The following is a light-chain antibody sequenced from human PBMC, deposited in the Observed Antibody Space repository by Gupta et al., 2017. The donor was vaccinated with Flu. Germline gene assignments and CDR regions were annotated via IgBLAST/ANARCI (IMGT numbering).Light chain of an antibody. CDR1: ESHKSW. CDR3: LQYNSYPWT. CDR2: KAS. V-gene: IGKV1-5*03. Sequence: DIQMTQSPSTLSASVGDRVTITCRASESHKSWLAWYQQKPGRAPKPLMFKASRVESGVPSRFSGTEYGTEFTLTISSRQPEDFANYYCLQYNSYPWTFGQGTKVEIK. J-gene: IGKJ1*01.